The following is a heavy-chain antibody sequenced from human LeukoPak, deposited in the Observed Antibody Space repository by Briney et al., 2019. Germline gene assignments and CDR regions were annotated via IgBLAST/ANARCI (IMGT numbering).Heavy chain of an antibody. D-gene: IGHD3-3*01. CDR2: IIPIFGTA. V-gene: IGHV1-69*13. Sequence: ASVKVSCKASGGTFSSYAISWVRQAPGQELERMGGIIPIFGTANYAQKFQGRVTITADESTSTAYMELSSLRSEDTAVYYCAIGPLYRFLEWLSHYYFDYWGQGTLVTVSS. J-gene: IGHJ4*02. CDR3: AIGPLYRFLEWLSHYYFDY. CDR1: GGTFSSYA.